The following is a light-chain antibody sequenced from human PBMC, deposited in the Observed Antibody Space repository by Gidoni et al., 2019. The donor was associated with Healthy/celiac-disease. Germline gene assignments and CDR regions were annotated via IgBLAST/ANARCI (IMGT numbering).Light chain of an antibody. CDR2: AAS. Sequence: DTQMTQPPSALSASVGDRVTITCRANQGISNYLAWYQQKPGKVPKLLIYAASTLQSGVPSRFSSSGSGADFTLTISSLQPEDVATYYCQKYNSASWEFXQXTKVEIK. V-gene: IGKV1-27*01. J-gene: IGKJ1*01. CDR1: QGISNY. CDR3: QKYNSASWE.